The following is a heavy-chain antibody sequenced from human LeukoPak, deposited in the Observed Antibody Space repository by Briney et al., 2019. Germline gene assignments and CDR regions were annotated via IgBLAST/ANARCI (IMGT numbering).Heavy chain of an antibody. V-gene: IGHV3-21*01. J-gene: IGHJ4*02. CDR1: GFTFSSYT. CDR3: ARGTYDYVWGSYRRNYYFDY. Sequence: GGSLRLSCAASGFTFSSYTMNWVRQAPGKGLEWVSSISSSNTYIYYADSVKGRFTISRDNAKNSLYLQVNSLRAGDTAVYYCARGTYDYVWGSYRRNYYFDYWGQGTLVTVSS. D-gene: IGHD3-16*02. CDR2: ISSSNTYI.